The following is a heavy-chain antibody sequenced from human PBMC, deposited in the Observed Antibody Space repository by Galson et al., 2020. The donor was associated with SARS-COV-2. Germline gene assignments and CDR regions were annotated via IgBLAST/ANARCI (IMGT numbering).Heavy chain of an antibody. CDR1: GFTFSDYY. D-gene: IGHD6-13*01. V-gene: IGHV3-11*04. CDR3: ARSVEKAAAVGY. CDR2: ISSSGSTI. Sequence: NSGGSLRLSCPASGFTFSDYYMSWIRQAPGKGLEWVSYISSSGSTIYYADSVKGRFTISRDNAKNSLYLQMNSLRAEDTAVYYCARSVEKAAAVGYWGQGTLVTVSS. J-gene: IGHJ4*02.